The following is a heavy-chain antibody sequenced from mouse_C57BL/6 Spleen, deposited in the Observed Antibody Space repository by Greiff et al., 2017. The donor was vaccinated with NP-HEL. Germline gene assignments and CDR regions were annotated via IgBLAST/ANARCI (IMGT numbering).Heavy chain of an antibody. J-gene: IGHJ4*01. CDR2: IYPGSGNT. CDR3: ARGAYYSFMDY. CDR1: GYSFTSYY. D-gene: IGHD2-12*01. V-gene: IGHV1-66*01. Sequence: QVQLKESGPELVKPGASVKISCKASGYSFTSYYIHWVKQRPGQGLEWIGWIYPGSGNTKYNEKFKGKATLTADTSSSTAYMQLSSLTSEDSAVYYCARGAYYSFMDYWGQGTSVTVSS.